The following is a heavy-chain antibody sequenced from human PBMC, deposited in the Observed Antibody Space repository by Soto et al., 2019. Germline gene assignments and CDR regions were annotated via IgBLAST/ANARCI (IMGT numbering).Heavy chain of an antibody. D-gene: IGHD3-16*01. CDR3: ARGFTIGGDLNGVDV. V-gene: IGHV1-18*01. CDR1: GYSITRYG. Sequence: QVQLVQSGAEVKKPGASVKVSCKASGYSITRYGISWVRQAPGQGLEWMGWLNTDNGKTKYAQKFQGRVTMTTDTSSSIAYLELRSMISADTAAYYCARGFTIGGDLNGVDVWGHGTTVTVSS. J-gene: IGHJ6*02. CDR2: LNTDNGKT.